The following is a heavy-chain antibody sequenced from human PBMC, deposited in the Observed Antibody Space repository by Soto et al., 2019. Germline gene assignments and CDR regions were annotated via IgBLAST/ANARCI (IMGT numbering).Heavy chain of an antibody. V-gene: IGHV5-10-1*01. J-gene: IGHJ4*02. CDR2: IDPSDSYT. Sequence: GESLKISCKGSGYSFTSYWISWVRQMPGKGLEWMGRIDPSDSYTNYSPSFQGHVTISADKSISTAYLQWSSLKASDTAMYYCASSRRALASFDYWGQGTLVTVS. CDR1: GYSFTSYW. D-gene: IGHD3-10*01. CDR3: ASSRRALASFDY.